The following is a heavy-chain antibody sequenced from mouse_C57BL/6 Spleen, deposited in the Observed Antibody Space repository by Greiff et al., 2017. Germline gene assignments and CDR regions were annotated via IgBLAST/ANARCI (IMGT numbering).Heavy chain of an antibody. J-gene: IGHJ3*01. D-gene: IGHD1-1*01. CDR2: IDPSDSYT. Sequence: QVQLQQPGAELVKPGASVKLSCKASGYTFTSYWMPWVKPRPGQGLEGIGEIDPSDSYTKYNQKFKGKATLTGETSSSTAYIQLSSLTSEDSAVYYCARPSSNYGSSPAWFAYWGQGTLVTVSA. CDR3: ARPSSNYGSSPAWFAY. CDR1: GYTFTSYW. V-gene: IGHV1-50*01.